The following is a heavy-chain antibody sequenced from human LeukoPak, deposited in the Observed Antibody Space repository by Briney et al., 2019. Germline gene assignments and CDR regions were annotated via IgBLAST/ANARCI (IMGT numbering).Heavy chain of an antibody. Sequence: GGSLRLSCAASGFTFSSYSMNWVRQAPGKGLEWVSYISSSSTIYYADSVKGRFTISRDNAKNSLYLQMNSLRDEDTAVYYCARDLGQWLPYYFDYWGQGTLVTVSS. D-gene: IGHD6-19*01. V-gene: IGHV3-48*02. CDR3: ARDLGQWLPYYFDY. J-gene: IGHJ4*02. CDR1: GFTFSSYS. CDR2: ISSSSTI.